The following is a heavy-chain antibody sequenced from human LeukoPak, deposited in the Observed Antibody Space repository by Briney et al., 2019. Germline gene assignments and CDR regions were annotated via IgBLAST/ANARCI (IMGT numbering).Heavy chain of an antibody. Sequence: GASVKVSCKASGGTFSSYAISWVRQAPGQGLEWMGGIIPIFGTANYEQKFQGRVTITTDESTSTAYMELSSLRSEDTAVYYCARSIFYGDYAPWYYFDYWGQGTLVTVSS. CDR1: GGTFSSYA. CDR2: IIPIFGTA. V-gene: IGHV1-69*05. J-gene: IGHJ4*02. CDR3: ARSIFYGDYAPWYYFDY. D-gene: IGHD4-17*01.